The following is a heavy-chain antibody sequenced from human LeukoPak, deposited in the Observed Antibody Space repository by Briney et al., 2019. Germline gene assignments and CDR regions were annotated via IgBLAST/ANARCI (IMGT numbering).Heavy chain of an antibody. D-gene: IGHD2-2*01. CDR1: GYTFTSYG. CDR3: ARAEQYQLLLH. CDR2: ISAYNGNT. Sequence: GASVKVSCKASGYTFTSYGITWVRQAPGQGLEWMGWISAYNGNTNYAQKLQGRVTMTTDTSTSTAYLDLRSLRSDDTAVYYCARAEQYQLLLHWGLGTLVTVSS. J-gene: IGHJ4*02. V-gene: IGHV1-18*01.